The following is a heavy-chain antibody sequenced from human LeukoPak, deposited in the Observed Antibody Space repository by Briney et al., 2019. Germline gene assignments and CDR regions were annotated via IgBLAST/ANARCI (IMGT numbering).Heavy chain of an antibody. J-gene: IGHJ1*01. CDR2: INPNSGGT. CDR1: GYTFTGYY. CDR3: ARDPYGDYAEYLQH. D-gene: IGHD4-17*01. V-gene: IGHV1-2*02. Sequence: ASVKVSCKASGYTFTGYYMHWVRQAPGQGLEWMGWINPNSGGTNYAQKFQGRVTMTRDTSISTAYMELSRLRSDDTAVYYCARDPYGDYAEYLQHWGQGTLVTVSS.